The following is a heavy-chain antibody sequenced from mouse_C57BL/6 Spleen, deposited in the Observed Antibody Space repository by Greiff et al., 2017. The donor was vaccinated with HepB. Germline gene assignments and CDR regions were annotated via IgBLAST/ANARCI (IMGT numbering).Heavy chain of an antibody. CDR3: VSDYDGWFAY. D-gene: IGHD2-4*01. Sequence: EVMLVESGGGLVQPKGSLKLSCAASGFSFNTYAMNWVRQAPGKGLEWVARIRSKSNNYATYYADSVKDRFTISRDDSESMLYLQMNNLKTEDTAMYYFVSDYDGWFAYWGQGTLVTVSA. CDR2: IRSKSNNYAT. CDR1: GFSFNTYA. J-gene: IGHJ3*01. V-gene: IGHV10-1*01.